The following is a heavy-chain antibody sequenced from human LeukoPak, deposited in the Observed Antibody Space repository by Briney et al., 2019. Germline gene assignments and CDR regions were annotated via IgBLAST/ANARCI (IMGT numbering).Heavy chain of an antibody. CDR3: ARVGTAVTTPYYYYGMDV. D-gene: IGHD4-11*01. V-gene: IGHV1-18*01. Sequence: GASVKVSCKASGYTFTSYGISWVRQAPGQGLEWMGWISAYNGNTNYAQKLQGRVTMTTDTSTSTAYMELRSLRSDDTAVYYCARVGTAVTTPYYYYGMDVWGQGTTVTVSS. J-gene: IGHJ6*02. CDR2: ISAYNGNT. CDR1: GYTFTSYG.